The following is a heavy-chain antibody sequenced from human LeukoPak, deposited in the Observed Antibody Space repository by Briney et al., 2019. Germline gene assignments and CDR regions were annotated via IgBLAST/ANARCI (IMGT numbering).Heavy chain of an antibody. CDR2: IYYSGST. Sequence: SETLSLTCTVSGGSISSSSYYWGWIRQPPGKGLEWIGSIYYSGSTYYNPSLKSRVTISVDTSKNQFSLKLSSVTAADTAVYYCARGKNLADYWGQGTLVTVSS. J-gene: IGHJ4*02. CDR1: GGSISSSSYY. CDR3: ARGKNLADY. V-gene: IGHV4-39*07.